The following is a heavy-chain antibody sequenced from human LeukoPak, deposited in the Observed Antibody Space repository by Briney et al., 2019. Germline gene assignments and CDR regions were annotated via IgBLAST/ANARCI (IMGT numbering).Heavy chain of an antibody. CDR1: GNTFNFYY. D-gene: IGHD5-12*01. CDR2: INPNSGGT. CDR3: ARERDRGYSGYEFGY. V-gene: IGHV1-2*02. J-gene: IGHJ4*02. Sequence: ASVKVSCKASGNTFNFYYMYWVRQAPGQGREWMGWINPNSGGTNYAQKFQGRVTMTRDTSISTAYMELSRLRSDDTAVYYCARERDRGYSGYEFGYWGQGTLVTVSS.